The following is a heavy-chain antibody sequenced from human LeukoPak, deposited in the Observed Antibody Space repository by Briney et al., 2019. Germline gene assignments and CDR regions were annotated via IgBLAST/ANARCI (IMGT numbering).Heavy chain of an antibody. CDR3: VRESRSGTSY. D-gene: IGHD3-10*01. V-gene: IGHV3-30*07. J-gene: IGHJ4*02. CDR1: GFTFSSYA. Sequence: PGGSLRLSCAASGFTFSSYAMHWVRQAPGKGLEWVAVISYDGSNKYYADSVKGRFTISRDNAKNSLYLQMNSLRAEDMAVFFCVRESRSGTSYWGQGTLVTVSS. CDR2: ISYDGSNK.